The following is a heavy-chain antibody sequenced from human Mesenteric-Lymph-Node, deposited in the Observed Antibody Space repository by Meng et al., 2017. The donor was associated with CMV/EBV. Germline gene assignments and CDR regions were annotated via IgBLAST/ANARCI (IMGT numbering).Heavy chain of an antibody. J-gene: IGHJ6*02. V-gene: IGHV1-18*01. CDR3: ARYPETFIWFGDRGYYGMDV. CDR1: GYTFTSYG. CDR2: ISAYNGNT. Sequence: ASVKVSCKASGYTFTSYGISWVRQAPGQGLEWMGWISAYNGNTNYAQKLQGRVTMTTDTSTSTAYMELRSLRAEDTAVYYCARYPETFIWFGDRGYYGMDVWGQGTTVTVSS. D-gene: IGHD3-10*01.